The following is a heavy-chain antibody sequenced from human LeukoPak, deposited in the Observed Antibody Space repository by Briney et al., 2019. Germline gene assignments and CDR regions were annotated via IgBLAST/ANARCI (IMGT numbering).Heavy chain of an antibody. CDR2: ISSNGGST. CDR1: GFTFSSYA. J-gene: IGHJ4*02. V-gene: IGHV3-64*01. D-gene: IGHD3-22*01. Sequence: GGSLRLSCAASGFTFSSYARHWVRQAPGKGLEYVSAISSNGGSTYYANSVKGRFTISRDNSKNTLYLQMGSLRAEDMAVYYCARGAESPTYYYDSSGSNPDYWGQGTLVTVSS. CDR3: ARGAESPTYYYDSSGSNPDY.